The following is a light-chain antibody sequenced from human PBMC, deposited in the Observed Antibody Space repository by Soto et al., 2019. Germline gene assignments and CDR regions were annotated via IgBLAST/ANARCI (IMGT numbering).Light chain of an antibody. Sequence: QSALTQPASVSGSPGQSITISCTGTSSDVGSYNLVSWYQQHPGKAPKLMIYEVSKRPSGVSNRFSGSKSGNTASLIISGLQAEDEASYYCCSYAGSSTYVVFGGGTKLTVL. CDR3: CSYAGSSTYVV. V-gene: IGLV2-23*02. J-gene: IGLJ2*01. CDR2: EVS. CDR1: SSDVGSYNL.